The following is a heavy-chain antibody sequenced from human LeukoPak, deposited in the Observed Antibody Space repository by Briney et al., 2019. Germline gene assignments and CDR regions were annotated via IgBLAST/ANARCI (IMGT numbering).Heavy chain of an antibody. Sequence: ASVKVSCKASGYTFTSYGISWVRQAPGQGLEWMGWISAYNGNTNYAQKLQGRVTMTTDTSTSTAYMELRSLRSDDTAVYYCARDIPYCSGGSCYSEFDYWGQGTLVTVSS. V-gene: IGHV1-18*01. CDR2: ISAYNGNT. J-gene: IGHJ4*02. CDR3: ARDIPYCSGGSCYSEFDY. CDR1: GYTFTSYG. D-gene: IGHD2-15*01.